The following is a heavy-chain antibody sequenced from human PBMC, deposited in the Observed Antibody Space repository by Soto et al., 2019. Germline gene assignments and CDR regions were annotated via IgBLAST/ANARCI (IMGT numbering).Heavy chain of an antibody. CDR3: ARAYYYGSGSYYNGDAFDI. CDR1: GGSISSGGYY. CDR2: IYYSGST. V-gene: IGHV4-31*03. D-gene: IGHD3-10*01. Sequence: QVQLQESGPGLVKPSQTLSLTCTVSGGSISSGGYYWSWIRQHPGKGLEWIGYIYYSGSTYYNPSPKSRVTISVDTSKNPSSLKLSSVTAADTAVYYCARAYYYGSGSYYNGDAFDIWGQGTMVTVSS. J-gene: IGHJ3*02.